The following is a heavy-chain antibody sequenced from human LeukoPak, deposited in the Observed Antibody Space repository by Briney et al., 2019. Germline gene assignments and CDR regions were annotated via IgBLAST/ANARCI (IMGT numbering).Heavy chain of an antibody. D-gene: IGHD1-14*01. Sequence: GGSLRLSCAASGFTFSSSAMNWVRQAPGTGLEWVSTITGSGGGTYYADSVKGRFTISRDNSKSTLYLQMSSLRDEDTAVYYCANYRSWGQGTLVTVSS. CDR1: GFTFSSSA. CDR3: ANYRS. V-gene: IGHV3-23*01. J-gene: IGHJ1*01. CDR2: ITGSGGGT.